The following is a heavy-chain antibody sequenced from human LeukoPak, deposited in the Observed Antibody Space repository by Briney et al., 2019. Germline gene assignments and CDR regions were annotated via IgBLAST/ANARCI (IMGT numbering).Heavy chain of an antibody. V-gene: IGHV6-1*01. J-gene: IGHJ4*02. CDR3: SRSDGASDFDC. CDR1: GDSVSSNRAS. CDR2: TYYRSKWYN. D-gene: IGHD5-24*01. Sequence: SQTLSLTCAISGDSVSSNRASWTWLRQSPSRGLEWLGRTYYRSKWYNDYAVSLKSRISINPDTSKNQFSLQLNSVTPEDTAVYYCSRSDGASDFDCWGQGTLVTVSS.